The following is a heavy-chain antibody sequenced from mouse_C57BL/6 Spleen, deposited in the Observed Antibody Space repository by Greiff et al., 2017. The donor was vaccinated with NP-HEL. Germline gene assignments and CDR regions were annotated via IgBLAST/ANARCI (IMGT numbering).Heavy chain of an antibody. V-gene: IGHV1-77*01. J-gene: IGHJ3*01. CDR2: IGPGSGST. Sequence: VKLQESGAELVKPGASVKISCKASGYTFTDYYINWVKQRPGQGLEWIGKIGPGSGSTYYNEKFKGKATLTADKYSSTAYMQLSSLTSEDSAVYFCARREIYYDYDGFAYWGQGTLVTVSA. D-gene: IGHD2-4*01. CDR1: GYTFTDYY. CDR3: ARREIYYDYDGFAY.